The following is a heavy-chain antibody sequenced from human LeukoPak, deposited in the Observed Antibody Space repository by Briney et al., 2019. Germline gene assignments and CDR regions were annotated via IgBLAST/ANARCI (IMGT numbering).Heavy chain of an antibody. D-gene: IGHD2-15*01. Sequence: TSETLSLTCTVSGGSISSSSYDWGWIRQPPGKGLEWIGNVYYSGSTYYNPSLKSRVTISVDTSKNQFSLKLSSVTAADTAVYYCVRQRTVPYSPGLFYYGMDVWGQGTTVTVSS. V-gene: IGHV4-39*01. J-gene: IGHJ6*02. CDR3: VRQRTVPYSPGLFYYGMDV. CDR2: VYYSGST. CDR1: GGSISSSSYD.